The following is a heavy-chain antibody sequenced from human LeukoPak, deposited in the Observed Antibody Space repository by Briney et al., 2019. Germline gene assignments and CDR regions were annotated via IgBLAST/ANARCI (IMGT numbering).Heavy chain of an antibody. J-gene: IGHJ6*03. CDR2: SSSSSSTI. CDR1: GFTFSSYT. Sequence: GGSLRLSCAASGFTFSSYTMNWVRQAPGKGLEWVSYSSSSSSTIYYVDSVKGRFTVSRDNAKNSLYLQMNSLRAEDTAVYYCARDRGVMEQWLVSYYYYMDVWGKGTTVTVSS. D-gene: IGHD6-19*01. CDR3: ARDRGVMEQWLVSYYYYMDV. V-gene: IGHV3-48*01.